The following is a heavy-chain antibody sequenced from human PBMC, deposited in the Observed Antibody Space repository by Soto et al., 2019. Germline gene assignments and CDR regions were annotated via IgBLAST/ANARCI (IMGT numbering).Heavy chain of an antibody. D-gene: IGHD1-26*01. Sequence: EVQLLESGGGLVQPGGSLRLSCAASGFTFSSYAMRLVRQAPGKGLEWVSAISGSGGSTYYADSVKGRFTTSRDNSKNTLYLQMNSLRAEDTAVYYCARRGSGSYYDYWGQGTLVTVSS. CDR2: ISGSGGST. CDR1: GFTFSSYA. J-gene: IGHJ4*02. V-gene: IGHV3-23*01. CDR3: ARRGSGSYYDY.